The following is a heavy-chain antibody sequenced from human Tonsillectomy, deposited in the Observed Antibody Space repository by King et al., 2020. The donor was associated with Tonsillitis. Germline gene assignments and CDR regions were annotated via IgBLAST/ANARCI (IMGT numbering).Heavy chain of an antibody. Sequence: QLQESGPGLVKPSETLSLTCTVSGGSVSSGSYYWSWIRQPPGKGLEWIGYIYYSGSTNNNPSLKSRVTISVDTSKNQFSLKLSSVTAADTAVYYCARGSTVVKNGMDVWRQGTTVTVSS. J-gene: IGHJ6*02. D-gene: IGHD4-23*01. CDR1: GGSVSSGSYY. CDR3: ARGSTVVKNGMDV. V-gene: IGHV4-61*01. CDR2: IYYSGST.